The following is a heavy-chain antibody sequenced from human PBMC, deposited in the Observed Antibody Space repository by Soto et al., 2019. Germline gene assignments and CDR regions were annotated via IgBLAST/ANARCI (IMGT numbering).Heavy chain of an antibody. D-gene: IGHD5-18*01. CDR2: IYYTGST. CDR3: ARPGVAAMGYWYFDL. Sequence: SETLSLTCTVSGGSISSYFWSWIRQPPGKGLEWIGYIYYTGSTNYNPSLKSRVTISVDTSKNQFSLQLSSVTAADTAVYYCARPGVAAMGYWYFDLWGRGTLVTVSS. CDR1: GGSISSYF. V-gene: IGHV4-59*01. J-gene: IGHJ2*01.